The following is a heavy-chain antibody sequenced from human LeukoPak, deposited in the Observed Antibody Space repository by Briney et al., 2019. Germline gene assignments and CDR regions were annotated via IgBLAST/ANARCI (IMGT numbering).Heavy chain of an antibody. Sequence: GGSLRLSCAASGFTFSSYSMNWVRQAPGKGLEWVSSISSSSSYIYYADSVKGRFTISRDNAKNSLYLQMNSLRAEDTAVYYCASEGYSYGSSYFDYWGQGTLVTVSS. CDR1: GFTFSSYS. J-gene: IGHJ4*02. V-gene: IGHV3-21*01. CDR2: ISSSSSYI. D-gene: IGHD5-18*01. CDR3: ASEGYSYGSSYFDY.